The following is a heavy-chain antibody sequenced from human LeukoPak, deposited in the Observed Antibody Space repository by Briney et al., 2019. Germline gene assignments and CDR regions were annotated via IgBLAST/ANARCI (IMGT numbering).Heavy chain of an antibody. CDR3: ARDVSNMIASGGAVIEGYYGLDV. CDR2: LWYAGNHE. V-gene: IGHV3-33*08. Sequence: GGSLRLSCAASGFTFSGFWMHWVRQAPGKGLEWVAVLWYAGNHEYYADSVMGRFAISRDTSKNTLYLHMNYLRAEDTAVYYCARDVSNMIASGGAVIEGYYGLDVWGLGTAVTVSS. J-gene: IGHJ6*02. CDR1: GFTFSGFW. D-gene: IGHD3-16*01.